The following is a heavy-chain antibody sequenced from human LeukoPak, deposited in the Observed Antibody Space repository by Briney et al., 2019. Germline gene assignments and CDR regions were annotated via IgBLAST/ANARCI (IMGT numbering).Heavy chain of an antibody. J-gene: IGHJ4*02. Sequence: GGTLRLSCAASGFTFSSYGMSWVRQAPGKGLEYVSAISSNGGSTYYANSVKGRFTISRDNSKNTLYLQMGSLRAEDMAVYYCARVAVGATKRAFDYWGQGTLVTVSS. CDR2: ISSNGGST. CDR3: ARVAVGATKRAFDY. V-gene: IGHV3-64*01. D-gene: IGHD1-26*01. CDR1: GFTFSSYG.